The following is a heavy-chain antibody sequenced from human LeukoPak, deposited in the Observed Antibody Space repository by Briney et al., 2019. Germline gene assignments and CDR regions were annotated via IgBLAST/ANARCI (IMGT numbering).Heavy chain of an antibody. J-gene: IGHJ5*01. CDR1: GYTFTNYA. CDR2: INTNTANP. Sequence: ASVKVSCKASGYTFTNYAMNWVRQAPGQGLEWMGWINTNTANPTYAQGFTGRFDFSLDTSVSTAYLQISSLEAGDTAVYYCAKEREGPLDSWGQGTLVTVSS. D-gene: IGHD5-24*01. V-gene: IGHV7-4-1*02. CDR3: AKEREGPLDS.